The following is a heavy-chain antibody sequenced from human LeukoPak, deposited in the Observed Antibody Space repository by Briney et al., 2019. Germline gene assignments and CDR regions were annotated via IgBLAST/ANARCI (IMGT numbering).Heavy chain of an antibody. J-gene: IGHJ6*02. D-gene: IGHD3-22*01. CDR2: ISSSSSYI. V-gene: IGHV3-21*01. CDR1: GFTFGDYA. CDR3: AGTLSLVVVIPHYYGMDV. Sequence: GGSLRLSCTASGFTFGDYAMSWVRQAPGKGLEWVSSISSSSSYIYYADSVKGRFTISRDNSKNTLYLQMNSLRAEDTAVYYCAGTLSLVVVIPHYYGMDVWGQGTTVTVSS.